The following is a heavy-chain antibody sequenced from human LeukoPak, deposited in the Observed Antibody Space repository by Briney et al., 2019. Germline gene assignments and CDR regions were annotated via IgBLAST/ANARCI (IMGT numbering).Heavy chain of an antibody. CDR1: GFTFSSYA. J-gene: IGHJ4*02. CDR2: ISSDGSTK. D-gene: IGHD6-19*01. V-gene: IGHV3-30*04. Sequence: GGSLRLSCAASGFTFSSYAMHWVRQAPGKGLEWVAMISSDGSTKYYADSVKGRFTISRDNSKNTLYLQINSLRGEDTAVYYCARDWLVQYYLDYWGQGTLVTVSS. CDR3: ARDWLVQYYLDY.